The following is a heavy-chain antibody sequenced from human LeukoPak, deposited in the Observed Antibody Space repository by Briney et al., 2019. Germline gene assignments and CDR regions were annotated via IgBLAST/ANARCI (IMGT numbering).Heavy chain of an antibody. Sequence: SETLSLTCTVSGGSISSGDCYWSWIRQPPGRGLEWIAYMYYSGSTYYNPSLKSRVTMSADTSKNQLSLKLSSVTAADTAVYYCARPYYYDSRIDPWGQGILVTVSS. V-gene: IGHV4-30-4*01. CDR1: GGSISSGDCY. CDR2: MYYSGST. D-gene: IGHD3-22*01. CDR3: ARPYYYDSRIDP. J-gene: IGHJ5*02.